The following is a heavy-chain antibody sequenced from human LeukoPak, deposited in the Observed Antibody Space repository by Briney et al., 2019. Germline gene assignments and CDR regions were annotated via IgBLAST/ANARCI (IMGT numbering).Heavy chain of an antibody. V-gene: IGHV3-23*01. Sequence: GGSLRLSCAASGFTFSSYAMSWVRQAPGKGLEWVARISGSGGTTYYADSVKGRFTISRDNSKNTLFLQMNSLRAEDTAVYYCAXTXXXXXSXDYWXXXTXITVSS. J-gene: IGHJ4*02. CDR1: GFTFSSYA. CDR3: AXTXXXXXSXDY. CDR2: ISGSGGTT.